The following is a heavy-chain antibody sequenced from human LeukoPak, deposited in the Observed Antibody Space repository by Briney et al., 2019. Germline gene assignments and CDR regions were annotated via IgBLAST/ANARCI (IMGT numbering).Heavy chain of an antibody. Sequence: SQTLSLTCTVSGGAISSDNYYWNWIRQPAGKGLEWIGRINTSGTTNYNPSLASRATISVDPSKNQFSLKLSSVTAADTAVYYCARGLLGYCSGGSCLREMDVWGKGTTVTVSS. D-gene: IGHD2-15*01. CDR3: ARGLLGYCSGGSCLREMDV. CDR1: GGAISSDNYY. J-gene: IGHJ6*04. V-gene: IGHV4-61*02. CDR2: INTSGTT.